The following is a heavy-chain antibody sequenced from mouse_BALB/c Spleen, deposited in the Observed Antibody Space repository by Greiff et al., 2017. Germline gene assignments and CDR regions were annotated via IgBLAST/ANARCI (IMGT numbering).Heavy chain of an antibody. CDR1: GDSITSGY. CDR2: ISYSGST. D-gene: IGHD1-1*01. V-gene: IGHV3-8*02. CDR3: ARLGYYGSSYEWYFDV. Sequence: EVQLQESGPSLVKPSQTLSLTCSVTGDSITSGYWNWIRKFPGNKLEYMGYISYSGSTYYNPSLKSRISITRDTSKNQYYLQLNSVTTEDTATYYCARLGYYGSSYEWYFDVWGAGTTVTVSS. J-gene: IGHJ1*01.